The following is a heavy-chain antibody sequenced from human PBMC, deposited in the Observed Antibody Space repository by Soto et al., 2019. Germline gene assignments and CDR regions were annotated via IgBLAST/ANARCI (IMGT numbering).Heavy chain of an antibody. V-gene: IGHV1-58*01. J-gene: IGHJ4*02. CDR2: IVVGSGNT. CDR1: GFTFTSSA. Sequence: SVKVSCKASGFTFTSSAVQWVRQARGQRLEWIGWIVVGSGNTNYAQKFQERVTITRDMSTSTAYMTLSSLRSEDTAVYSGAAVPRPEGPFDYWGQGTLVTVSS. CDR3: AAVPRPEGPFDY.